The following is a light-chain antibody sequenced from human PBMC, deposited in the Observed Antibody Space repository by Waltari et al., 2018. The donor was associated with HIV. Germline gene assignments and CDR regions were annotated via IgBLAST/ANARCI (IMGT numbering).Light chain of an antibody. CDR2: DAS. CDR1: PSVRGY. V-gene: IGKV3-11*01. CDR3: MQSLHTLT. J-gene: IGKJ1*01. Sequence: EVVLAQSPATLSLSPGERATLSCRASPSVRGYLAWYQQKSGQAPRLLIYDASNRATVISARFSGSGSGTDFTLTSSSLEPEDFGIYYCMQSLHTLTFGQGTKLEIK.